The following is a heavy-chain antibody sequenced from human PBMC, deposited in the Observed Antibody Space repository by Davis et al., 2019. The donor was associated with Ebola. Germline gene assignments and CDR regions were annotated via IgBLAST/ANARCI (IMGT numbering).Heavy chain of an antibody. CDR3: APDWFDP. J-gene: IGHJ5*02. V-gene: IGHV4-39*01. CDR1: GGSFSSSSYY. CDR2: IYYSGST. Sequence: PSETLSLTCTVSGGSFSSSSYYWGWIRQPPGKGLEWIGSIYYSGSTYYNPSLKSRVTISVDTSKNQFSLKLSSVTAADTAVYYCAPDWFDPWGQGTLVTVSS.